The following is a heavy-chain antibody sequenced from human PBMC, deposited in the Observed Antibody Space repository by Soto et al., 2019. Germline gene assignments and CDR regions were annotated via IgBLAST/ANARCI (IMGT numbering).Heavy chain of an antibody. Sequence: EVQLVESGGGLVQPGGSLRLSCAASGFTFSAYWMHWVRQAPGQGLEWVSRIKRDGSTTNYADSVKGRFTISRDNAKNTLYLEMNSLRVEDTADYYCARGAINYYYEDVWGKGTTVTVSS. CDR2: IKRDGSTT. CDR3: ARGAINYYYEDV. J-gene: IGHJ6*03. V-gene: IGHV3-74*01. CDR1: GFTFSAYW.